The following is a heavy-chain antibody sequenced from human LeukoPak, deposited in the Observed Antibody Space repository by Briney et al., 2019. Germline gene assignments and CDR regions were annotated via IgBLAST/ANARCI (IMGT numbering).Heavy chain of an antibody. CDR3: ARERGSGYRLLY. Sequence: ASVKVSCKASGYTFTGYYMHWVRQAPGQGLEWMGWINPNSGDTNYAQKFQGRATMTRDTSISTAYMELSRLASDDTAVYYCARERGSGYRLLYWGQGTLVTVSS. J-gene: IGHJ4*02. CDR1: GYTFTGYY. D-gene: IGHD5-12*01. V-gene: IGHV1-2*02. CDR2: INPNSGDT.